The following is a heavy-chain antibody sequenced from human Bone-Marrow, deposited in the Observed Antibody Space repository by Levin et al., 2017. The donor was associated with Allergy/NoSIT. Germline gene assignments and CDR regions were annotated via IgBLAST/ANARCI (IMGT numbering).Heavy chain of an antibody. CDR2: IKAEGSEK. Sequence: GGSLRLSCAASGFSLSRFWMSWVRQTPGKGLEWVAIIKAEGSEKFYQDSVEGRFTISRDNAKNSLYLQMFSLRIEDTAMYYCVRDPTVTTRHDAFDIWGQGTMVTVSS. D-gene: IGHD4-17*01. CDR1: GFSLSRFW. V-gene: IGHV3-7*01. J-gene: IGHJ3*02. CDR3: VRDPTVTTRHDAFDI.